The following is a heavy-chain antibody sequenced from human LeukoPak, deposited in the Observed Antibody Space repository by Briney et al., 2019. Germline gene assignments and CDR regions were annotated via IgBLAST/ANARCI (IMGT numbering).Heavy chain of an antibody. Sequence: GGSLRLSCAASGFTFSSYWMSWVRQAPGKGLEWVANIKQDGSEKYYVDSVKGRFTISRDNAKNSLYLQMNSLRAEDTAVYYCGRYCSGGSCHYYHGMDVWGKGTKVTVSS. J-gene: IGHJ6*04. CDR2: IKQDGSEK. V-gene: IGHV3-7*03. CDR1: GFTFSSYW. CDR3: GRYCSGGSCHYYHGMDV. D-gene: IGHD2-15*01.